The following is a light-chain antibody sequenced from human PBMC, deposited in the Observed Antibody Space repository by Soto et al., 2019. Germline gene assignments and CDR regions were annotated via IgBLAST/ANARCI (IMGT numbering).Light chain of an antibody. CDR1: SSDAGAYKF. J-gene: IGLJ3*02. V-gene: IGLV2-14*01. CDR3: SSYSSTSTPWV. Sequence: QAVLTQPASVSGSPGQSITIFCTGTSSDAGAYKFVSWYRHHPGRAPQVMIYEVTNRPSGVSSRFSGSKSGNTASLTISGLQPEDEGDYYCSSYSSTSTPWVFGGGTKVTVL. CDR2: EVT.